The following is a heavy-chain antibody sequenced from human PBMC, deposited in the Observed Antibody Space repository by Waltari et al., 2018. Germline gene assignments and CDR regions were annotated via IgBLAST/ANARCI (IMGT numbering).Heavy chain of an antibody. CDR3: ARSPYYRRYYFDY. Sequence: QLQLQESGPGLVKPSETLSLTCTVSGGSISSSSYYWGWIRHPPGKGLGWIGCIYYSGSTYVNPSLKSRVTIAVDTSKNQFSLKLSSLTAADTAVYYCARSPYYRRYYFDYWGQGTLVTVSS. V-gene: IGHV4-39*07. D-gene: IGHD2-21*01. J-gene: IGHJ4*02. CDR2: IYYSGST. CDR1: GGSISSSSYY.